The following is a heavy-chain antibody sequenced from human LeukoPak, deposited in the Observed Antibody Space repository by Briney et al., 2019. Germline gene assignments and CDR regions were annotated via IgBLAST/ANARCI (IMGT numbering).Heavy chain of an antibody. V-gene: IGHV3-21*01. CDR2: IRSSTSNI. Sequence: GGSLRLSCAASGFSLSDYSMNWVRQAPGKGLEWVSSIRSSTSNIYYADSVKGRFTISRDNAKNSLYLQMNSLRAEDTAVYYCARERLRWYHFDYWGQGTLVTVSS. CDR1: GFSLSDYS. D-gene: IGHD4-23*01. CDR3: ARERLRWYHFDY. J-gene: IGHJ4*02.